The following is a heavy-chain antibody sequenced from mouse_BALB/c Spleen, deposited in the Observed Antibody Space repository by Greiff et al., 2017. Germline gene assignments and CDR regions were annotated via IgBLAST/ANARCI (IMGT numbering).Heavy chain of an antibody. J-gene: IGHJ2*01. Sequence: QVQLQQSGAELVRPGTSVKVSCKASGYAFTNYLIEWVKQRPGQGLEWIGVINPGSGGTNYNEKFKGKATLTADKSSSTAYMQLSSLTSDDSAVYFCARNWGDYWGQGTTLTVSA. D-gene: IGHD4-1*01. V-gene: IGHV1-54*01. CDR2: INPGSGGT. CDR3: ARNWGDY. CDR1: GYAFTNYL.